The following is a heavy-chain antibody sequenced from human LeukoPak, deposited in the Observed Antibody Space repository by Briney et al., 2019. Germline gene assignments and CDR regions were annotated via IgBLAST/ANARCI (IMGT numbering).Heavy chain of an antibody. CDR3: AKDLTGATPAY. D-gene: IGHD1-26*01. CDR1: GFTFSSCG. V-gene: IGHV3-30*02. Sequence: GGSLRLSCAASGFTFSSCGMHWVRQAPGKGLEWVAFIRYDGSNKYYADSVKGRFTISRDNSKNTLYLQMNSLRAEDTAVYYCAKDLTGATPAYWGQGTLVTVSS. CDR2: IRYDGSNK. J-gene: IGHJ4*02.